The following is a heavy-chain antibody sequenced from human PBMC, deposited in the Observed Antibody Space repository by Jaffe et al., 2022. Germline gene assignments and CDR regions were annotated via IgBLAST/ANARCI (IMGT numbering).Heavy chain of an antibody. CDR3: TTASGPYSSGWLASPNDAFDI. J-gene: IGHJ3*02. CDR2: IKSKTDGGTT. Sequence: EVQLVESGGGLVKPGGSLRLSCAASGFTFSNAWMSWVRQAPGKGLEWVGRIKSKTDGGTTDYAAPVKGRFTISRDDSKNTLYLQMNSLKTEDTAVYYCTTASGPYSSGWLASPNDAFDIWGQGTMVTVSS. D-gene: IGHD6-19*01. CDR1: GFTFSNAW. V-gene: IGHV3-15*01.